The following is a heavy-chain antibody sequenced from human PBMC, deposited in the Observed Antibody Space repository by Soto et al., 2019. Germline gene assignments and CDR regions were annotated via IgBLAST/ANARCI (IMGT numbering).Heavy chain of an antibody. CDR2: IYSVGTA. Sequence: EVRLVETGGGLIQPGGSLRLSCAVSGFSVSDNYMYWVRQAPGKGLEWVSLIYSVGTARYADSVRGRFTISRDKSKNTLSLQMNSLRVEDTAVYHCARKADSGGDGGFWGQGTLVTVSS. D-gene: IGHD2-21*01. V-gene: IGHV3-53*02. J-gene: IGHJ4*02. CDR1: GFSVSDNY. CDR3: ARKADSGGDGGF.